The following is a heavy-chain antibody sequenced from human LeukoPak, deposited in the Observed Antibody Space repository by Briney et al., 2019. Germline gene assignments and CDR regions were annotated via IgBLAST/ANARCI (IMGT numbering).Heavy chain of an antibody. CDR3: ARSNNYDSSGYDDY. D-gene: IGHD3-22*01. CDR1: GFTFSNAW. V-gene: IGHV3-15*01. Sequence: PGGSLRLSCAASGFTFSNAWMSWVRQVPGKGLEWIGRIKSKTDGGTTDYAAPVRGRFTISRDDSENTLYLQMNSLRAEDTAVYYCARSNNYDSSGYDDYWGQGTLVTVSS. J-gene: IGHJ4*02. CDR2: IKSKTDGGTT.